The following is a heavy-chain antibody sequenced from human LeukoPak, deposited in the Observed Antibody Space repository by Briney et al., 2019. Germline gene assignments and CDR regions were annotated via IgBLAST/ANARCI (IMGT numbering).Heavy chain of an antibody. CDR3: ARMTVTPQELFDY. D-gene: IGHD4-17*01. CDR2: ISYDGSKK. Sequence: PGGSLRLSCAASGFTFSSYGMHWVRQAPGKGLEWVAVISYDGSKKYYADSVKGRFTISRDNSKNTLYLQMNSLRAEDTAVYYCARMTVTPQELFDYWGQGTLVTVSS. J-gene: IGHJ4*02. CDR1: GFTFSSYG. V-gene: IGHV3-30*03.